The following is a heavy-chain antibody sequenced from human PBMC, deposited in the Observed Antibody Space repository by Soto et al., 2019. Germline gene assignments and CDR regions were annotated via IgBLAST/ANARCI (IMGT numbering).Heavy chain of an antibody. D-gene: IGHD4-17*01. V-gene: IGHV1-18*01. J-gene: IGHJ4*02. Sequence: ASVKVSCKASGYTFTTYGISWVRQAPGQGLEWMGWISTYNSNTNYAQNLQGRLTMTTDTSTSTAYMELRSLRSDDTAVYYCARVGRADYGDKRGDYWGQGTLVTVSS. CDR2: ISTYNSNT. CDR1: GYTFTTYG. CDR3: ARVGRADYGDKRGDY.